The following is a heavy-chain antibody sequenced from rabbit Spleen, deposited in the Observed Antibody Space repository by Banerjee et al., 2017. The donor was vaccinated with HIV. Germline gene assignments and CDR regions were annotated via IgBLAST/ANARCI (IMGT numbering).Heavy chain of an antibody. CDR2: IAGSSSGFT. D-gene: IGHD7-1*01. J-gene: IGHJ4*01. CDR1: GFSFSSSDY. V-gene: IGHV1S45*01. CDR3: ARFYAGYGDFGYAAM. Sequence: QEQLEESGGDLVKPEGSLTLTCTASGFSFSSSDYICWVRQAPGKGLEWISCIAGSSSGFTYSATWAKGRFTISKTSSTTVTLQMTSLTAADTATYFCARFYAGYGDFGYAAMWGPGTLVTVS.